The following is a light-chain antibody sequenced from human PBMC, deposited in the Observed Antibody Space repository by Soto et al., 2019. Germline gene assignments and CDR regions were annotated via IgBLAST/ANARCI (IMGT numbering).Light chain of an antibody. Sequence: QSALTQPPSASGSPGQSVTISCTGTSSDVGGYNYVSWYHQHPGKAPKLMIYEVSKRPSGVPDRFSGSKSGNTASLTVSGLQAEDEGDYYCSSYAGSNIVFGGGTKLTVL. V-gene: IGLV2-8*01. CDR1: SSDVGGYNY. CDR2: EVS. CDR3: SSYAGSNIV. J-gene: IGLJ2*01.